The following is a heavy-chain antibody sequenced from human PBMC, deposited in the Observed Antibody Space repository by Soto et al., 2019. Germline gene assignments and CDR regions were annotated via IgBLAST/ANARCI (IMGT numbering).Heavy chain of an antibody. CDR2: ISSSGSTI. D-gene: IGHD5-18*01. CDR1: GFTFSSYE. J-gene: IGHJ6*02. V-gene: IGHV3-48*03. CDR3: ARDLEDTAMGYGMDV. Sequence: EVQLVESGGGLVQPGGSLRLSCAASGFTFSSYEMNWVRQAPGKGLEWVSYISSSGSTIYYADSVKGRFTISRDNAKNSLYLQMNSLRAEDTAVYYCARDLEDTAMGYGMDVWGQGTTVTVSS.